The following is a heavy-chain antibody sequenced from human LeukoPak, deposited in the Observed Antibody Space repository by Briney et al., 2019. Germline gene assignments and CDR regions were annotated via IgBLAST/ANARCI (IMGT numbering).Heavy chain of an antibody. CDR1: GYSISSNYY. CDR2: IHRSGTS. J-gene: IGHJ4*02. CDR3: ARRVSGSYSDF. Sequence: SETLSLTCVVSGYSISSNYYWGWIRQPPGKGLEWIGSIHRSGTSYYNPSLKSRVAISVDTSKNQFSLKLSSVTAADTAVYYCARRVSGSYSDFWGQGTLVTVSS. D-gene: IGHD1-26*01. V-gene: IGHV4-38-2*01.